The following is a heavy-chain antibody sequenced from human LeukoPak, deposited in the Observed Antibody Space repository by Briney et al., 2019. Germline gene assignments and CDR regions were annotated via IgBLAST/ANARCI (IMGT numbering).Heavy chain of an antibody. Sequence: PGASLRLSCVASGFTFSGNAMSWVRQTPGKGLEWVSAISAGGDGTYYADSVKGRFTISRDNSKNTLYLQMNSLRAEDTAMYYCTKFRGVSWDLLALDYWGQGALVTVSS. V-gene: IGHV3-23*01. CDR1: GFTFSGNA. J-gene: IGHJ4*02. CDR2: ISAGGDGT. CDR3: TKFRGVSWDLLALDY. D-gene: IGHD1-26*01.